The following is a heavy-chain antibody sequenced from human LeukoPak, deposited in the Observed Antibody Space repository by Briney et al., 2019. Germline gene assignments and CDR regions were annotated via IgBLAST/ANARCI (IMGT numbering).Heavy chain of an antibody. J-gene: IGHJ1*01. D-gene: IGHD6-13*01. Sequence: PGGSLRLSCAASGFTFSSYAMSWVRQAPGKGLEWVSAISGSGGSTYYADSVKGRFTISRDNSKNTLYLQMNSLRAEDTAVYYCASSMAAAGTRYFQHWGQGTLVTVSS. CDR1: GFTFSSYA. V-gene: IGHV3-23*01. CDR2: ISGSGGST. CDR3: ASSMAAAGTRYFQH.